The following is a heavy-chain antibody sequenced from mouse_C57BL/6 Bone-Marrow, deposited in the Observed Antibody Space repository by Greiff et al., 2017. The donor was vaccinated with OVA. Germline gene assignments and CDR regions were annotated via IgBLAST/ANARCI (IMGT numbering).Heavy chain of an antibody. J-gene: IGHJ1*03. D-gene: IGHD1-1*01. CDR1: GYTFTDYY. CDR3: ARPLDYYGSSYWYFDV. V-gene: IGHV1-26*01. CDR2: INPNNGGT. Sequence: EVKLMESGPELVKPGASVKISCKASGYTFTDYYMNWVKQSHGKSLEWIGDINPNNGGTSYNQKIKGKATLTVDKSSSTAYMELRSLTSEDSAVYYCARPLDYYGSSYWYFDVWGTGTTVTVSS.